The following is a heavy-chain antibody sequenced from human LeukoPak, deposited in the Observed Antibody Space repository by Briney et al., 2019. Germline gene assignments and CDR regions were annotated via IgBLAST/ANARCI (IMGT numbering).Heavy chain of an antibody. J-gene: IGHJ5*02. CDR1: GFTFANSW. V-gene: IGHV3-7*01. CDR2: MNPDGSVK. D-gene: IGHD1-20*01. Sequence: GGSLRLSCATSGFTFANSWMTWVRQAPGKGLEWVGDMNPDGSVKAYVDSVKGRFTMSRDNTENSVYLQMNSLRVEDTAIYYCAGGDYNWNGFDPWGQGTLVTVSS. CDR3: AGGDYNWNGFDP.